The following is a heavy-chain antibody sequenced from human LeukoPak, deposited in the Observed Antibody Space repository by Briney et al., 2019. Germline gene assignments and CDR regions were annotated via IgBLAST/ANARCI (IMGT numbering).Heavy chain of an antibody. J-gene: IGHJ4*02. V-gene: IGHV3-74*01. CDR1: GFTLSDYW. CDR3: ARAPQIGFSGFDKNY. Sequence: GSLRLSCAASGFTLSDYWMHWVRQAPGKGLMCVSRVNSDGRRIIYADSVKGRFTISRDNAKNTLYLQMNSLRADDTAVYFCARAPQIGFSGFDKNYWGQGTLVTVSS. CDR2: VNSDGRRI. D-gene: IGHD5-12*01.